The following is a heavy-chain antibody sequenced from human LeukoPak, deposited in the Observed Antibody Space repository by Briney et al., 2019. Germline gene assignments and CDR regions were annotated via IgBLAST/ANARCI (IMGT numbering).Heavy chain of an antibody. CDR2: ISTSSSYI. CDR3: ARDLGQYYDTSDNWFDP. J-gene: IGHJ5*02. D-gene: IGHD3-22*01. V-gene: IGHV3-21*01. CDR1: GFTFSHYS. Sequence: PGGSLRLSCAASGFTFSHYSMNWVRQAPGKGLEWVSSISTSSSYIYYADSVKGRFTVSRNNAKNSLYLQMNNLRAEDTAVYYCARDLGQYYDTSDNWFDPWGQGTLVTVSS.